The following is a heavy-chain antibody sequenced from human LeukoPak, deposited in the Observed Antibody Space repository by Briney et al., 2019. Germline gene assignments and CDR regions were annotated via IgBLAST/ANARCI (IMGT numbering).Heavy chain of an antibody. CDR2: INHSGST. D-gene: IGHD3-10*01. Sequence: PAETLSLTCAVYGGSFSGYYWSWIRQPPGKGLEWIGEINHSGSTNYNPSLHSRVTISVDTSNNQIYLQLSSVTAADTAVDYCAREGGLWFGELFFDYWGQGTLVTVSS. CDR1: GGSFSGYY. CDR3: AREGGLWFGELFFDY. J-gene: IGHJ4*02. V-gene: IGHV4-34*01.